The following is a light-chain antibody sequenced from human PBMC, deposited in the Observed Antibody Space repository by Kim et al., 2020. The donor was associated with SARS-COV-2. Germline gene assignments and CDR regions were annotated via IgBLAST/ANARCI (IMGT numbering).Light chain of an antibody. V-gene: IGLV2-8*01. CDR2: EVN. CDR1: SSDIGGYNF. J-gene: IGLJ2*01. Sequence: QSVTISCTGTSSDIGGYNFVAWYQQHPGKAPKVMIYEVNKRPSGVPDRFSGSKSGNTASLTVSGLQAEDEAEYYCSSYAGRQNLVFGGGTQLTVL. CDR3: SSYAGRQNLV.